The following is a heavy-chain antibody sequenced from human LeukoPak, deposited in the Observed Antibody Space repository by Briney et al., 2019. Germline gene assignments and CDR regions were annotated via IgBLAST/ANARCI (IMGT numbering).Heavy chain of an antibody. CDR2: ISNDGYTQ. V-gene: IGHV3-30*18. CDR3: SKDWGEYYYGSGSYYNSDGY. D-gene: IGHD3-10*01. J-gene: IGHJ4*02. CDR1: GFTFSTYG. Sequence: GGSLRLSCEASGFTFSTYGMHWVRQAPGRGLEWVAVISNDGYTQYYADSVKGRFTISRGNSKNALFLQMNSLRAEDTAVYYCSKDWGEYYYGSGSYYNSDGYWGQGTLVTVSS.